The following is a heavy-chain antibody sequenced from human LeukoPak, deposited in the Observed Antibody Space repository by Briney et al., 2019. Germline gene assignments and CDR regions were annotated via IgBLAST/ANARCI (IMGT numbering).Heavy chain of an antibody. Sequence: ASETLSLTCTVSGGSISSYYWSWIRQPPGKGLEWIGYIYYSESTNYSPSLKSRLTISVDTSKNQFSLKLSSVTAADTAVYYCARHRRPTGTAHYYYYGMDVWGQGTTVTVSS. D-gene: IGHD6-13*01. V-gene: IGHV4-59*01. CDR3: ARHRRPTGTAHYYYYGMDV. J-gene: IGHJ6*02. CDR2: IYYSEST. CDR1: GGSISSYY.